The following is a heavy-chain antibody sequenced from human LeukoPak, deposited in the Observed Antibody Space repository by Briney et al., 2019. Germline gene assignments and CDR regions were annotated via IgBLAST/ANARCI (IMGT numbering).Heavy chain of an antibody. CDR3: ARDFYDFWGGYYHYYYYYGMDV. D-gene: IGHD3-3*01. CDR2: ISGSGGST. J-gene: IGHJ6*02. Sequence: GGSLRLSCAASGFTFSSYAMSWVRQAPGKGLEWVSAISGSGGSTYYADSVKGRFTISRDNSKNTLYLQMNSLRAEDTAVYYCARDFYDFWGGYYHYYYYYGMDVWGRGTTVTVSS. V-gene: IGHV3-23*01. CDR1: GFTFSSYA.